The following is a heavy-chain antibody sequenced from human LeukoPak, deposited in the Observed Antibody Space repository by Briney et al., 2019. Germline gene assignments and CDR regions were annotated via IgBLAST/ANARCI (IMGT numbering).Heavy chain of an antibody. Sequence: ASVKVSCKASGYTFTSYGISWVRQAPGQGLEWMGWISAYNGNTNYAQKLQGRVTMTTDTSTSTAYMELRSLRSDDTAVYYCARVRVAGYSSSWYVAGDYYYGMDVWGPGTTVTVS. V-gene: IGHV1-18*01. CDR3: ARVRVAGYSSSWYVAGDYYYGMDV. D-gene: IGHD6-13*01. CDR2: ISAYNGNT. J-gene: IGHJ6*02. CDR1: GYTFTSYG.